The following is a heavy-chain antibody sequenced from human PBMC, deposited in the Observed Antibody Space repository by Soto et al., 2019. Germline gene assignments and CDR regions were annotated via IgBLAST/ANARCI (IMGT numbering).Heavy chain of an antibody. CDR1: GGSFSGYY. J-gene: IGHJ4*02. Sequence: SETLSLTCAVYGGSFSGYYWSWIRQPPGKGLEWIGEINHSGSTNYNPSLKSRVTISVDTSKNQFSLKLSSVTAADTAVYYCARGRNFYYGSGSYYNYYFDYWGQGTLVTVSS. D-gene: IGHD3-10*01. V-gene: IGHV4-34*01. CDR3: ARGRNFYYGSGSYYNYYFDY. CDR2: INHSGST.